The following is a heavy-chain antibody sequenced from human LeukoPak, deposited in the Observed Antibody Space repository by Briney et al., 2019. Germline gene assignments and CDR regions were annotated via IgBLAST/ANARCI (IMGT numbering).Heavy chain of an antibody. Sequence: SETLSHTCTVSGGSISSDYWSWIRQPPGKGLEWIGYIDYSGSTNYNPSLQSRVTISVDTSKNQFSLQLSSVTAADTAVYYCARAAAGLYYFDYWGQGTLVTVSS. CDR1: GGSISSDY. J-gene: IGHJ4*02. CDR2: IDYSGST. D-gene: IGHD6-13*01. CDR3: ARAAAGLYYFDY. V-gene: IGHV4-59*08.